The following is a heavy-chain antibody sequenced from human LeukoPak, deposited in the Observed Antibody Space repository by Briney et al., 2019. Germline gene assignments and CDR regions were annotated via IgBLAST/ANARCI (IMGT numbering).Heavy chain of an antibody. J-gene: IGHJ3*02. CDR1: EYTFTDYY. CDR3: ARQSLDYYETLDAFDI. D-gene: IGHD3-22*01. V-gene: IGHV1-2*02. Sequence: ASVKVSCKASEYTFTDYYIHWMRQAPGQGLEWMGWINCKSGATSYAQKFRGRVTMTKDRPIRTAYMELSRLKSDATDVYYCARQSLDYYETLDAFDIWGQGTVVTVSS. CDR2: INCKSGAT.